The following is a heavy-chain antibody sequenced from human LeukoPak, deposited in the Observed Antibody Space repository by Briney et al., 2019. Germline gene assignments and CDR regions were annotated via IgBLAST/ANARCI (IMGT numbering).Heavy chain of an antibody. J-gene: IGHJ4*02. V-gene: IGHV3-43*02. CDR1: GFTFDGYA. CDR3: AKDVDYYDSTSFDY. CDR2: ISGDGGST. D-gene: IGHD3-22*01. Sequence: GGSLRLSCAASGFTFDGYAMHWVRQAPGKGMEWVSLISGDGGSTYYADSVKGRFTISRDNSKNSLYLQMNSLRTEDTALYYCAKDVDYYDSTSFDYWGQGTLVTVSS.